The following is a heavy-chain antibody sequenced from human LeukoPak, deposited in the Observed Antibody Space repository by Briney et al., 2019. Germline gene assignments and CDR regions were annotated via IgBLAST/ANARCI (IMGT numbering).Heavy chain of an antibody. V-gene: IGHV3-66*01. CDR3: ASPPWVAGTLE. D-gene: IGHD6-19*01. J-gene: IGHJ4*02. Sequence: PGGSLRLSCSASGLSVNNNYVTWVRQAPGKGLEWVSVIYSGGSTYYADSVRGRFISSRDNSRSMVFLQMNSVRVEDTAVYYCASPPWVAGTLEGGQGTLVTASS. CDR1: GLSVNNNY. CDR2: IYSGGST.